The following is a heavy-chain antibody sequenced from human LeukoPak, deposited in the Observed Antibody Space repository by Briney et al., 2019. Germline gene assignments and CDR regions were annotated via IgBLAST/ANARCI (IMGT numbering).Heavy chain of an antibody. CDR3: AGPTYCSGGSCRIFDY. V-gene: IGHV3-7*05. D-gene: IGHD2-15*01. Sequence: TGGSLRLSCVASGLTFSSYWMSWVRQAPGKGLECVANIKHGGSEKYYVDSVKGRFTISRDNAKNSLYLQMSSLRAEDTAVYYCAGPTYCSGGSCRIFDYWGQGTLVTVSS. J-gene: IGHJ4*02. CDR2: IKHGGSEK. CDR1: GLTFSSYW.